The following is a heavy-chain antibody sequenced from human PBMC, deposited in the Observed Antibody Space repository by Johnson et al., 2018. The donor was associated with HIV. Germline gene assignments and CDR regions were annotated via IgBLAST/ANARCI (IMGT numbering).Heavy chain of an antibody. CDR1: GFTFSDYA. Sequence: QVQLVESGGGVVQPGTSLRLSCAASGFTFSDYAMHWVRQAPGKGLDWVAVISYDGSNKHYADSVKGRFTISRDNPKNSLYLQMNSLRAEDTAVYYCARDYLTHDAFDIWGQGTMVTVSS. CDR3: ARDYLTHDAFDI. J-gene: IGHJ3*02. CDR2: ISYDGSNK. V-gene: IGHV3-30-3*01. D-gene: IGHD1-14*01.